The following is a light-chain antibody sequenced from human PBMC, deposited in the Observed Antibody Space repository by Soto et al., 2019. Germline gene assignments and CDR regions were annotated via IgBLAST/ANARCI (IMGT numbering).Light chain of an antibody. CDR2: GTS. J-gene: IGLJ1*01. Sequence: QSVLTQPPSVSGAPGQRVTISCTGSSSNIEAGYDVYWYQQLPGTSPKLLIYGTSHRPSGVPDRFSGSNSGTSASLAITGLHAEDEADYYCQSYDSSLSGHHVFGTGTKLTVL. CDR3: QSYDSSLSGHHV. V-gene: IGLV1-40*01. CDR1: SSNIEAGYD.